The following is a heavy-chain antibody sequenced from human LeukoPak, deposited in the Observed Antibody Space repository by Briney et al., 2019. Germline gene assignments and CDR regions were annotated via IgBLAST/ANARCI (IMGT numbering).Heavy chain of an antibody. CDR2: IYHSGST. V-gene: IGHV4-38-2*02. J-gene: IGHJ3*02. CDR1: DYSISSGFY. D-gene: IGHD3-10*01. Sequence: SETLSLTCSVSDYSISSGFYWGWIRQPPGKGLEWIGSIYHSGSTYYNPSLKSRVTISVDTSKNQFSLKLSSVTAADTAVYYCARSGDPSAFDIWGQGTMVTVSS. CDR3: ARSGDPSAFDI.